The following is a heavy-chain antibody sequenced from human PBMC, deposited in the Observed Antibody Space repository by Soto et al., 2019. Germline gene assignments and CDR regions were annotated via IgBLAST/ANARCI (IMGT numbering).Heavy chain of an antibody. D-gene: IGHD2-15*01. Sequence: QVQRVESGGGVLQPGRSLRLSCAASGFTCSSYARHWVRQAQGKGLEWVSAISYDGSNKYYADYVKGRFTISRDNSKNTMYLQMNSMRAEDTAVYYCARDGGVCSGGSCYGGYCDLWVRGTLVTVSS. CDR2: ISYDGSNK. CDR3: ARDGGVCSGGSCYGGYCDL. J-gene: IGHJ2*01. CDR1: GFTCSSYA. V-gene: IGHV3-30-3*01.